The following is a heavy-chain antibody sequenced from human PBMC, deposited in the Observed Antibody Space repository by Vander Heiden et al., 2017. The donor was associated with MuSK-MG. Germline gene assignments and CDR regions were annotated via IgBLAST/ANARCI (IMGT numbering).Heavy chain of an antibody. V-gene: IGHV4-39*01. J-gene: IGHJ5*02. CDR1: GGSISSSSDY. Sequence: QLQLQESGPGLVKPSETLSLTCTVAGGSISSSSDYWGWIRQPPGKGLEWIGSIYYSGSTYYNPSLKSRVTISVDTSKNQFSLKLSSVTAADTAVYYCARQEGGFDPWGQGTLVTVSS. CDR2: IYYSGST. CDR3: ARQEGGFDP.